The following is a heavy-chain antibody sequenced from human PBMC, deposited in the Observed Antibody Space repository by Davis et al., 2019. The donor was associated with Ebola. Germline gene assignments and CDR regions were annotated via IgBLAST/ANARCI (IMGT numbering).Heavy chain of an antibody. Sequence: PGGSLRLSCAAYGGSFSGYYWTWIRQSPGKGLEWIGEIYHSGTTNYNPSLESRVTISVDTSKNQFSLRLTSVTAADTAVYYCARVGSLHTAEFDPWGQGTLVTVSS. CDR1: GGSFSGYY. V-gene: IGHV4-34*01. CDR2: IYHSGTT. D-gene: IGHD1-14*01. J-gene: IGHJ5*02. CDR3: ARVGSLHTAEFDP.